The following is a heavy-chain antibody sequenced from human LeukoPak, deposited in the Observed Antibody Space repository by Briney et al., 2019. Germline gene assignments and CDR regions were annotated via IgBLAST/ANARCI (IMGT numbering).Heavy chain of an antibody. CDR3: AKDSSDYYFDY. Sequence: GGSLRLSCVASGFTFRSYGIHWVRQAPGKGLEWLAFIWYDEITKNYADSVMGRFTISRDNSKNTLYVQMNSLRPDDTAVYYCAKDSSDYYFDYWGQGTLVTVSS. J-gene: IGHJ4*02. D-gene: IGHD3-22*01. CDR1: GFTFRSYG. V-gene: IGHV3-30*02. CDR2: IWYDEITK.